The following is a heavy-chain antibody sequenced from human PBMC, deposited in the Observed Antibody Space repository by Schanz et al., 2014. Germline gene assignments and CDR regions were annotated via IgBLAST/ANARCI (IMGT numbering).Heavy chain of an antibody. V-gene: IGHV3-21*01. J-gene: IGHJ4*02. CDR3: ARGAPFLCDY. D-gene: IGHD3-16*01. CDR1: GFTFSSYT. Sequence: EVQLVESGGGLVKPGDSLRLSCAASGFTFSSYTMKWVRQAPGKGLEWVSSISSTSTYLYYADAVKGRFTISRDSARNSLDLQMSTLLSEYTAVYYCARGAPFLCDYWGQGTLVTVSS. CDR2: ISSTSTYL.